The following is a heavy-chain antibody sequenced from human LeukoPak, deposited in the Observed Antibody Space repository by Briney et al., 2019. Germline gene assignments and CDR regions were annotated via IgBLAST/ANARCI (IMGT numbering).Heavy chain of an antibody. CDR3: ARTKGSDIVDPYYYYYMDV. D-gene: IGHD5-12*01. CDR1: GFTFSDYY. J-gene: IGHJ6*03. CDR2: ISSSGSTI. Sequence: PGGSLRLSCAASGFTFSDYYMSWIRQAPGKGLEWVLYISSSGSTIYYADSVKGRFTISRDNAKNSLFLQMNSLRAEDTAVYYCARTKGSDIVDPYYYYYMDVWGKGTTVTVSS. V-gene: IGHV3-11*04.